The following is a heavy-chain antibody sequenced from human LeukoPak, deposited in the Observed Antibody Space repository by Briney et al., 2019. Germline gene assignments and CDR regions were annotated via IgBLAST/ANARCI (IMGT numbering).Heavy chain of an antibody. CDR3: ARDGIVGECRSWLDY. Sequence: GGSLRLSCAASGFTVSSNYMSWVRQAPGKGLEWASVIYSGGSTYYADSVKGRLPSSRDNSKTKLYLQMNSRRAEDRPGCYSARDGIVGECRSWLDYWGQGTLVTVSS. V-gene: IGHV3-66*01. J-gene: IGHJ4*02. CDR1: GFTVSSNY. CDR2: IYSGGST. D-gene: IGHD6-13*01.